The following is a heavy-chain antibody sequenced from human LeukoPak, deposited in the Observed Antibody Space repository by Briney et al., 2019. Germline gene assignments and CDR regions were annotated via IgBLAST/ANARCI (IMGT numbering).Heavy chain of an antibody. Sequence: GGSLRLSCAASGFTFSSYEMNWVRQAAGKGLEWDSYISNSGSTIYYADSVKGRFTISRDNAKNSLYLQMNSLRAEDTAVYYCARLGLAVAPDYWGQGTLVTVSS. D-gene: IGHD6-19*01. CDR2: ISNSGSTI. CDR1: GFTFSSYE. CDR3: ARLGLAVAPDY. V-gene: IGHV3-48*03. J-gene: IGHJ4*02.